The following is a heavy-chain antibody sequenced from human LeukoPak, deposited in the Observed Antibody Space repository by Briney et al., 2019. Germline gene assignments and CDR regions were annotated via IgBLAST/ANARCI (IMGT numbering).Heavy chain of an antibody. Sequence: PSETLSLTCAVSGYSISSGYYWGWIRQPPGKGLEWIGSIYHSGSTYYNPSLNSRVTISVDTSNNQFSLKLSSVTAADTAVYYCARVVVVPAAMSYNWFDPWGQGTLVTVSS. V-gene: IGHV4-38-2*01. CDR2: IYHSGST. J-gene: IGHJ5*02. D-gene: IGHD2-2*01. CDR3: ARVVVVPAAMSYNWFDP. CDR1: GYSISSGYY.